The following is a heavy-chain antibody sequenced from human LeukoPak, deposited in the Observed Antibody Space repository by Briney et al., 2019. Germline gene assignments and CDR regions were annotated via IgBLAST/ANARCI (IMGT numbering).Heavy chain of an antibody. J-gene: IGHJ4*02. Sequence: GASLKVSCKASGGTFSSYAISWVRQAPGQGLEWMGRIIPILGIANNAQQCQGRVTITADKSTSTAYMELSSLRSEDTAVYYCARDSPYGDYISYWGQGTLVTVSS. V-gene: IGHV1-69*04. CDR3: ARDSPYGDYISY. CDR1: GGTFSSYA. D-gene: IGHD4-17*01. CDR2: IIPILGIA.